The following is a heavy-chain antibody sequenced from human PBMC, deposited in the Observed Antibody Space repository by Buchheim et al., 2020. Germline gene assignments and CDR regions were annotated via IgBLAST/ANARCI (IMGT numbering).Heavy chain of an antibody. CDR3: ARSRIAARPALSYYYYGMDV. J-gene: IGHJ6*02. Sequence: QVQLVQSGSELKKPGASVKVSCKASGYTFTSYAMNWVRQAPGQGLEWMGWMNPNSGNTGYAQKFQGRVTMTRNTSISTAYMELSSLRSEDTAVYYCARSRIAARPALSYYYYGMDVWGQGTT. D-gene: IGHD6-6*01. V-gene: IGHV1-8*02. CDR2: MNPNSGNT. CDR1: GYTFTSYA.